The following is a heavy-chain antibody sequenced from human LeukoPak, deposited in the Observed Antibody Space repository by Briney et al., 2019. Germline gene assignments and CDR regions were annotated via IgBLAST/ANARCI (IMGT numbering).Heavy chain of an antibody. CDR1: GFTLSNYS. CDR3: ARDLAYGDDGL. Sequence: GGSLRLSCAASGFTLSNYSMNWVRQAPGKGLEWVAFISSSSSYIFYADSLKGRFTISRDNAKNSLCLQMNSLRADDTAVYYCARDLAYGDDGLWGQGTLVTVSS. D-gene: IGHD4-17*01. V-gene: IGHV3-21*01. J-gene: IGHJ4*02. CDR2: ISSSSSYI.